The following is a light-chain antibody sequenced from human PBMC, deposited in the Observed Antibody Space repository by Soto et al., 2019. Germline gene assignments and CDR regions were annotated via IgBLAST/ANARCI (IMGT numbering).Light chain of an antibody. CDR2: SAS. CDR3: QQTYSTPFS. Sequence: DIQMTQSPSSLSASVGDRVTITCRASQSISDYLNWYQQKLGKAPKLLIYSASNLQSGVPSRFNGSGSGTDFTLTISSLQPEDFATYYCQQTYSTPFSFGPATKVDIK. V-gene: IGKV1-39*01. CDR1: QSISDY. J-gene: IGKJ3*01.